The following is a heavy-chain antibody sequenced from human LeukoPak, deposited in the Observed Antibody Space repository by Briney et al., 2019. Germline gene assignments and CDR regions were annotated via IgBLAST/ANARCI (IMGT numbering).Heavy chain of an antibody. V-gene: IGHV4-59*01. Sequence: SETLSLTCTVSGGSISSYYWSWIRQPPGKGLEWIGYIYYSGSTNYNPSLKSRVTISVDTSKNQFSLKLSSVTAADTAVYYCARGDVLRYFDWLLGFDYWGQGILVTVSS. D-gene: IGHD3-9*01. CDR2: IYYSGST. J-gene: IGHJ4*02. CDR1: GGSISSYY. CDR3: ARGDVLRYFDWLLGFDY.